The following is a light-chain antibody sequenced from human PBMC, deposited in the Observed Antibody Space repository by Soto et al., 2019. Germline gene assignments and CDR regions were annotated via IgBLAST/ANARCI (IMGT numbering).Light chain of an antibody. CDR1: QSVSSIY. J-gene: IGKJ4*01. CDR2: GAS. Sequence: EIVLTQSPGTLSLSPGERATLSCRASQSVSSIYLAWYQQKPGQAPRLLIYGASSRATGIPDRFSGSESGTDFALTISRLEPEDFAVYYWQQYGMSPPLTFGGGTKVEIK. CDR3: QQYGMSPPLT. V-gene: IGKV3-20*01.